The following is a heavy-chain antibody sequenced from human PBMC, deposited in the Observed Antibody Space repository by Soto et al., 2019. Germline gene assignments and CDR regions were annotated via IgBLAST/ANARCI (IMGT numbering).Heavy chain of an antibody. V-gene: IGHV1-69*13. J-gene: IGHJ3*02. Sequence: ASVKVSCKASGGTFSSYAISWVRQAPGQGLEWMGGIIPIFGTANYAQKFQGRVTITADESTSTAYMELSSLRSGDTAVYYCARDRQYYDSGGYYGPDAFDIWGQGTMVTVSS. CDR1: GGTFSSYA. D-gene: IGHD3-22*01. CDR2: IIPIFGTA. CDR3: ARDRQYYDSGGYYGPDAFDI.